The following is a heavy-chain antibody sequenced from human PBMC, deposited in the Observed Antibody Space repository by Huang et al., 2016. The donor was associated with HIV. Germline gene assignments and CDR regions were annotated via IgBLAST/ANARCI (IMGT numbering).Heavy chain of an antibody. V-gene: IGHV4-34*01. CDR1: GGSFSDYF. CDR2: VNHRGIA. Sequence: QVRLEQWGPNLLKPSDTLSLKCAVYGGSFSDYFWTWIRQSPVKGLEGIGEVNHRGIATHNPSLGSRVSMSVDSSKNQFYLNLTSVTAADTAVYFCARPKMTATPSDSSWSYFDFWGRGTPVTVSS. CDR3: ARPKMTATPSDSSWSYFDF. J-gene: IGHJ4*02. D-gene: IGHD3-10*01.